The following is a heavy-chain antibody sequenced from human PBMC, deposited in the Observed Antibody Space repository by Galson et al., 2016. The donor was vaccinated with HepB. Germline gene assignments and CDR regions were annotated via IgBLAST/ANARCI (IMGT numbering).Heavy chain of an antibody. CDR2: ISGIGERT. Sequence: SLKLSCAASGFTFSPIGIHWARRAPGQGLEYVSGISGIGERTYYADSVKGKVTISSDNSQNTVYLQLSSLKVEDTAVYYCLTDRGYWGQGTLVTVSS. CDR1: GFTFSPIG. CDR3: LTDRGY. J-gene: IGHJ4*02. V-gene: IGHV3-64D*06.